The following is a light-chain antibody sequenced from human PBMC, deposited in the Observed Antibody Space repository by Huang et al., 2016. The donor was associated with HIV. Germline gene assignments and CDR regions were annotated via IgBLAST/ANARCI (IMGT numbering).Light chain of an antibody. CDR2: GTS. CDR3: QQYHAWPPVT. CDR1: QNIIYN. V-gene: IGKV3-15*01. J-gene: IGKJ1*01. Sequence: EIMMTQSPDTLSVSPGERATLSCRASQNIIYNLAWYQHSPGQAPRLLIYGTSTRASGIAGRFSGSGSGTEFTLTISSLQSDDLGVYYCQQYHAWPPVTFGQGTKVEI.